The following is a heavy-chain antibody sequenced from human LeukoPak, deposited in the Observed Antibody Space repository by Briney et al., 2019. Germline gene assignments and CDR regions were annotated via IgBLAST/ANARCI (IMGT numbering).Heavy chain of an antibody. D-gene: IGHD1-1*01. CDR1: GLRFGSYW. Sequence: GGSLRLSWPASGLRFGSYWMNWVGKAPGKGLEWVANMNQDGSEKNYVDSVKGRFTISRDNTKNSLFLQMDSLRAEDTAFYYCARGNDSPYDHTFDYWGQGTLVTVSS. CDR2: MNQDGSEK. V-gene: IGHV3-7*03. J-gene: IGHJ4*02. CDR3: ARGNDSPYDHTFDY.